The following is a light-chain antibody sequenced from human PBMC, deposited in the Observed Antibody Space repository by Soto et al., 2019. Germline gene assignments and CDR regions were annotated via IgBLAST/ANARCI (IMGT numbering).Light chain of an antibody. CDR1: QSVSSN. Sequence: EIVMTQYPATLSVSPGERATLSCRASQSVSSNLAWYQQKPGKAPRLLIYGASTRATGIPARFSGSGSATEFTLTISSLQSEDFAVYYCQQYNNWHPITFGHGTRLEIK. J-gene: IGKJ5*01. CDR3: QQYNNWHPIT. CDR2: GAS. V-gene: IGKV3-15*01.